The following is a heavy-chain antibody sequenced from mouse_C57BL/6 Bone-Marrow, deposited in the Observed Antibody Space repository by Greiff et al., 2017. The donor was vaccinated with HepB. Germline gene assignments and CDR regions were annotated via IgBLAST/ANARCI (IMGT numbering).Heavy chain of an antibody. V-gene: IGHV2-6*03. Sequence: VKLEESGPGLVAPSQSLSITCTVSGFSLTSYGVHWVRQPPGKGLEWLVVIWSDGSTTYNSALKSRLSISKDNSKSQVFLKMNSLQTDDTAMYYCARYDYERDYYAMDYWGQGTSVTVSS. CDR2: IWSDGST. CDR3: ARYDYERDYYAMDY. D-gene: IGHD2-4*01. CDR1: GFSLTSYG. J-gene: IGHJ4*01.